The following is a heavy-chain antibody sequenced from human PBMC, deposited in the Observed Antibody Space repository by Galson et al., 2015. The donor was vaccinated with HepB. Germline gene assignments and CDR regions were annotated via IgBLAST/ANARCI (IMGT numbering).Heavy chain of an antibody. D-gene: IGHD6-19*01. CDR2: ISKSATVT. V-gene: IGHV3-23*01. Sequence: SLRLSCAASGFTFSSFAMSWVRQPPGKGLEWVSSISKSATVTYYVDSVKGRFTISRADSKSTLYLKMGGLRAEDTAIYYCATGFKLAGAAWGQGTLVTVSS. J-gene: IGHJ5*02. CDR3: ATGFKLAGAA. CDR1: GFTFSSFA.